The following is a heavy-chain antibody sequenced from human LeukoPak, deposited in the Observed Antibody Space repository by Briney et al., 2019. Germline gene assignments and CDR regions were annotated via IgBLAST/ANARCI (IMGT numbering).Heavy chain of an antibody. CDR1: GYTFTSYY. Sequence: ASVKVSCKASGYTFTSYYMHWVRQAPGQGLEWMGIINPSGGSTSYAQKFQGRVTMTRDVSTSTVYMELSSLRSEDTAVYYCARGVGVTMVRGVIFGYWGQGTLVTVSS. D-gene: IGHD3-10*01. J-gene: IGHJ4*02. CDR2: INPSGGST. CDR3: ARGVGVTMVRGVIFGY. V-gene: IGHV1-46*01.